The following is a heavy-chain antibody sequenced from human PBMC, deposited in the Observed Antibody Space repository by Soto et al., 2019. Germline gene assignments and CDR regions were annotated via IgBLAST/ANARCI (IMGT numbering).Heavy chain of an antibody. V-gene: IGHV1-2*02. Sequence: GASVKVSCKASGYTFTGYYMHWVRQAPGQGLEWMGWINPNSGGTNYAQKFQGGVTMTRDTSISTAYMELSRLRSDDTAVYYCAKGVVAATHGMDVWGQGTTVTVSS. D-gene: IGHD2-15*01. CDR3: AKGVVAATHGMDV. J-gene: IGHJ6*02. CDR2: INPNSGGT. CDR1: GYTFTGYY.